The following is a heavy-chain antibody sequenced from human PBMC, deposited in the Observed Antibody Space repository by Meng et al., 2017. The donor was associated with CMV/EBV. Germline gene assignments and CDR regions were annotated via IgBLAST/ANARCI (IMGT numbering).Heavy chain of an antibody. V-gene: IGHV4-34*01. CDR1: GGSFSGYY. CDR2: INHSGST. D-gene: IGHD2-2*01. J-gene: IGHJ4*02. CDR3: ARGYCSSTSCSIFDY. Sequence: SETLSLTCAVYGGSFSGYYWSWIRQPPGKGLEWIGEINHSGSTNYNPSLKSRVTISVDTSKNQLSLKLSSVTAADTAVYYCARGYCSSTSCSIFDYWGQGTLVTVSS.